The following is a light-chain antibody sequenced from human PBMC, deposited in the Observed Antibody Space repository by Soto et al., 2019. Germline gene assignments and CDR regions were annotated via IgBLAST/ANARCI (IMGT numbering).Light chain of an antibody. CDR3: HQYATSPQT. Sequence: EIVLTQSPGTLPLSPGERATLSCRASQSVPKNYLAWYQHKPGQAPRLLIHGPSSRATGIPDRFSGSGSGTDFTLSISRLEPEDFAVYYCHQYATSPQTFGQGTKVEIK. CDR1: QSVPKNY. V-gene: IGKV3-20*01. J-gene: IGKJ1*01. CDR2: GPS.